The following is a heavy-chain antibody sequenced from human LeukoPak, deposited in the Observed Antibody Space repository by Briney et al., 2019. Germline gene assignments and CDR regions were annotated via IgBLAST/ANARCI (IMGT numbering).Heavy chain of an antibody. D-gene: IGHD3-10*01. Sequence: GESLKISCKGSGYSFTSYWIGWVRQMPGKGLEWMGIIYPGDSDARYSPSFQGQVTISADRSINTAYLQWSRLKASDTAIYYCARQRASHGSGSYYQGVYYMDVWGEGTTVTISS. CDR1: GYSFTSYW. V-gene: IGHV5-51*01. CDR2: IYPGDSDA. J-gene: IGHJ6*03. CDR3: ARQRASHGSGSYYQGVYYMDV.